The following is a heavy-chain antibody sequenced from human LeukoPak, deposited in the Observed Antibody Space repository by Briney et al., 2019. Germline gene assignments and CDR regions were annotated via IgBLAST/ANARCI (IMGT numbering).Heavy chain of an antibody. V-gene: IGHV4-59*01. J-gene: IGHJ4*02. CDR2: ICYSGST. CDR3: ASSFRARTTLFIN. CDR1: GGSISSYY. Sequence: SETLSLTCTVSGGSISSYYWSWIRQPPGKGLEWIGYICYSGSTNYNPSLKSRVTISVDTSKNQFSLKLSSVTAADTAVYYCASSFRARTTLFINWGQGTLVTVSS. D-gene: IGHD2/OR15-2a*01.